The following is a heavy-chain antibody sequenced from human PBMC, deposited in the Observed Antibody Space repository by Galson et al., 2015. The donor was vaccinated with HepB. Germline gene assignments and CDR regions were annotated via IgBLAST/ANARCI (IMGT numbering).Heavy chain of an antibody. J-gene: IGHJ4*02. CDR2: ISGSGGSA. CDR3: ARGGIVVVPAATTSGWYFDY. Sequence: SLRLSCAASGFTFSSYAMSWVRQAPGKGLEWVSAISGSGGSAYYADSVKGRFTISRDNSKNTLYLQMNSLRAEDTAVYYCARGGIVVVPAATTSGWYFDYWGQGTLVTVSS. CDR1: GFTFSSYA. D-gene: IGHD2-2*01. V-gene: IGHV3-23*01.